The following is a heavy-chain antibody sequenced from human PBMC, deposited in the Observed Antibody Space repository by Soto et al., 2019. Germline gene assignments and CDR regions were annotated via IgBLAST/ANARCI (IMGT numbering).Heavy chain of an antibody. D-gene: IGHD1-26*01. CDR3: ARDTAVGADETLDY. J-gene: IGHJ4*02. Sequence: LQGRVTMTTDTSTSTAYMELRSLRSDDTAVYYCARDTAVGADETLDYWGQGTLVTVSS. V-gene: IGHV1-18*01.